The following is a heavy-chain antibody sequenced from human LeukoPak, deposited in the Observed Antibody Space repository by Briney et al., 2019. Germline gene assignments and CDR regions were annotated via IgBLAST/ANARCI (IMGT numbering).Heavy chain of an antibody. J-gene: IGHJ5*02. D-gene: IGHD3-3*01. CDR2: IKQDGGEK. CDR1: GFTFTTYW. V-gene: IGHV3-7*01. Sequence: GSLRLSCAASGFTFTTYWTTWVRQAPGKGLEWVANIKQDGGEKYYVDSVKGRFTISRDNAKNSLYLEMNSVRAEDTAVYYCARINAQSHNFWSGYPHGWFDPWGQGTLVTVSS. CDR3: ARINAQSHNFWSGYPHGWFDP.